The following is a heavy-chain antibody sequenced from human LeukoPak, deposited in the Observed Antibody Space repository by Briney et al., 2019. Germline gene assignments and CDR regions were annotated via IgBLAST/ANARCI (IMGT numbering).Heavy chain of an antibody. CDR3: ARDNFKGQIVLDP. V-gene: IGHV4-31*03. CDR1: GGSISSGGYY. Sequence: PSHTLSLTCTVSGGSISSGGYYWSWIRQHPGKGLEWIGYIYYSGSTYYNPSLKSRVTISVDTSKNQFSLKLSSVTAADTAVYYRARDNFKGQIVLDPWGQGTLVTLSS. CDR2: IYYSGST. J-gene: IGHJ5*02. D-gene: IGHD2-21*01.